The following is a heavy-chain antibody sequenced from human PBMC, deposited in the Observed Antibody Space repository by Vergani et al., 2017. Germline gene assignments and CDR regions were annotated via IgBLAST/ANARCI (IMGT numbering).Heavy chain of an antibody. D-gene: IGHD2-2*01. CDR2: ISGSGGST. V-gene: IGHV3-23*01. CDR3: AKDLFIALLIVVGSPLDY. CDR1: GFTFSSYA. J-gene: IGHJ4*02. Sequence: EVQLLESGGGLVQPGGSLRLSCAASGFTFSSYAMSWVRQAPGKGLEWVSAISGSGGSTYYADSVKGRFTISRDNSKNTLYLQMNSLRAEGTAVYYCAKDLFIALLIVVGSPLDYWGQGTLVTVSS.